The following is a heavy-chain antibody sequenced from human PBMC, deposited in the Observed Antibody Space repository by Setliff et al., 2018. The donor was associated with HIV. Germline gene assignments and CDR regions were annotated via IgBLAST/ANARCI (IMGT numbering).Heavy chain of an antibody. CDR2: IDWDDNK. V-gene: IGHV2-70*17. D-gene: IGHD4-17*01. J-gene: IGHJ4*02. CDR3: ERTPPPNNYGDYIIYH. CDR1: GFSLSTSGMC. Sequence: SGPTLVNPTQTLTLTCTFSGFSLSTSGMCVNWIRQPPGKALEWLARIDWDDNKFYSTSLKTRLTISKDTSKNKVVLTMTYLDPVDTATYYCERTPPPNNYGDYIIYHWGQGTLVTVAS.